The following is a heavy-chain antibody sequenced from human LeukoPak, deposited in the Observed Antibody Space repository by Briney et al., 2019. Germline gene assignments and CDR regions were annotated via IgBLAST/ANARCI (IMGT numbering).Heavy chain of an antibody. J-gene: IGHJ6*03. CDR1: GGSFSGYY. CDR3: ARLRRAVAGTWSNYYYYYMDV. Sequence: SETLSLTCAVYGGSFSGYYWSWIRQPPGKGLEWIGEINHSGSTNYNPSLKSRVTISVDTSKNQFSLKLSSVTAADTAVYYCARLRRAVAGTWSNYYYYYMDVWGKGTTVTISS. D-gene: IGHD6-19*01. V-gene: IGHV4-34*01. CDR2: INHSGST.